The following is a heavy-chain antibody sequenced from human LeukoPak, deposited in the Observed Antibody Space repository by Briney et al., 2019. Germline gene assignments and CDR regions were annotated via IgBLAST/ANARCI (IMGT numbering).Heavy chain of an antibody. CDR2: ISPSGDIL. D-gene: IGHD3-10*01. V-gene: IGHV3-23*01. Sequence: PGGSLRLSCAASGFTFSSHGMNWVRQAPGKGLEWVSGISPSGDILYYADSVKGQFTISRDNSKNTVYLQMNSLRAEDTAVYYCAKDLRPMVRGVRPPLFDYWGQGTLVTVSS. J-gene: IGHJ4*02. CDR3: AKDLRPMVRGVRPPLFDY. CDR1: GFTFSSHG.